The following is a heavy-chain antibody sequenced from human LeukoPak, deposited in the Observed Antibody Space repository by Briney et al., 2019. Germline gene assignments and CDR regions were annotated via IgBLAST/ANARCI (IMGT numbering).Heavy chain of an antibody. CDR3: ARDRLNSYGSPGDY. J-gene: IGHJ4*02. CDR2: IIPILGIA. Sequence: ASVKVSCKASGGTFSSYAISWVRQAPGQGLEWMGRIIPILGIANYAQKFQGRVTITAGKSTSTAYMELSSLRSDDTAVYYCARDRLNSYGSPGDYWGQGTLVTVSS. V-gene: IGHV1-69*04. D-gene: IGHD5-18*01. CDR1: GGTFSSYA.